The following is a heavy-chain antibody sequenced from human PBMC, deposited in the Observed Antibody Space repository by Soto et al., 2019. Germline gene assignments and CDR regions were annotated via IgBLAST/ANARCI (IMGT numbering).Heavy chain of an antibody. CDR3: ARVPDV. CDR1: GGSISSWGYS. J-gene: IGHJ6*02. Sequence: TLSLPFAASGGSISSWGYSWSWIRQPPGKGLEWIGYIYHSGSTYYNPSLKSRVTISVDRSKNQLPLKLSSVTAADTAVYYCARVPDVWGQGTTVTV. V-gene: IGHV4-30-2*01. CDR2: IYHSGST.